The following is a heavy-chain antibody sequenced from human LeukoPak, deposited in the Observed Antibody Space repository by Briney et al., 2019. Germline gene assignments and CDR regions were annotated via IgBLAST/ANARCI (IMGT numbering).Heavy chain of an antibody. J-gene: IGHJ1*01. CDR3: YGANADH. Sequence: GGSLRLSCAASGFTFSTYWMHWVRQAPGKGLVWVSGINTDGSSTRYADSVKGRFTISRDNAKNTLYLQMNSLRAEDTALYYCYGANADHWGQGTLVTVSS. CDR1: GFTFSTYW. V-gene: IGHV3-74*01. CDR2: INTDGSST. D-gene: IGHD4-23*01.